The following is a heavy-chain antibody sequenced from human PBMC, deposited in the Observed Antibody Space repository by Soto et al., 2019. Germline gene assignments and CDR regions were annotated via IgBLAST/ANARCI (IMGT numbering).Heavy chain of an antibody. Sequence: RRLSCAASGFAFSSYSMNWVRQAPGKGLEWVSSISSSSSYIYYADSVKGRFTISRDNAKNSLYLQMNSLRAEDTAVYYRARVRGIVVVPAAMGYYYYGMDVWGQGTTVTVSS. CDR1: GFAFSSYS. CDR2: ISSSSSYI. J-gene: IGHJ6*02. CDR3: ARVRGIVVVPAAMGYYYYGMDV. D-gene: IGHD2-2*01. V-gene: IGHV3-21*01.